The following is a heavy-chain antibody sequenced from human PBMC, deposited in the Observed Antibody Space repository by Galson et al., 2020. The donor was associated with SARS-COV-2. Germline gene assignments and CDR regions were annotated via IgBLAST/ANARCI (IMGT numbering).Heavy chain of an antibody. V-gene: IGHV3-33*01. Sequence: GGSLRLSCAASGFTFSSYGMHWVRQAPGKGLEWVAVIWYDGRNKYYADSVKGRFTISRDNSKNTLYLQMNSLRAEDTAVYYCAREQSDLFQLAPPRGMDVWGQGTTVTVSS. CDR1: GFTFSSYG. D-gene: IGHD6-13*01. J-gene: IGHJ6*02. CDR2: IWYDGRNK. CDR3: AREQSDLFQLAPPRGMDV.